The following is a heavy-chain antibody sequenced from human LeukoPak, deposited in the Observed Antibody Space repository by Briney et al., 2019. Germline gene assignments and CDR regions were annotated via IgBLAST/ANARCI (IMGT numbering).Heavy chain of an antibody. CDR2: LYPGDSET. Sequence: KLGESLKISCKGSGYSFTSYWIGWVRQMPGKGLEWMGILYPGDSETRYSPSFQGQVTISADKSIRIAYLQWNSLKTSDTAMYYCARPLRYSSGWPPVGYWGQGTLVTVSS. V-gene: IGHV5-51*01. J-gene: IGHJ4*02. CDR3: ARPLRYSSGWPPVGY. D-gene: IGHD6-19*01. CDR1: GYSFTSYW.